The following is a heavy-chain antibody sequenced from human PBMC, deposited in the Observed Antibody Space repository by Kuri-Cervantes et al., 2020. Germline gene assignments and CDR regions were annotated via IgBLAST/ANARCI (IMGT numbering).Heavy chain of an antibody. Sequence: SETLSLTCAVSGYSISSGYYWGWIRQPPGKGLEWIGSIYHSGSTYYNPSLKSRVTISVDTSKNQFSLKLSSVTAADTAVYYCARGGGGDGYNFNYWGQGTLVTVSS. CDR3: ARGGGGDGYNFNY. V-gene: IGHV4-38-2*01. J-gene: IGHJ4*02. D-gene: IGHD5-24*01. CDR1: GYSISSGYY. CDR2: IYHSGST.